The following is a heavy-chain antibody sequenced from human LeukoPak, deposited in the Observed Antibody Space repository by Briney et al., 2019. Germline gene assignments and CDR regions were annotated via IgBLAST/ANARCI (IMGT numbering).Heavy chain of an antibody. CDR3: ARDVMSDGYNQGGPFDY. CDR2: IRYDGSNK. CDR1: GFTFSSYG. J-gene: IGHJ4*02. D-gene: IGHD5-24*01. Sequence: GGSLRLSCAASGFTFSSYGMHWVRQAPGKGLEWVAFIRYDGSNKYYADSVKGRFTISRDNSKNTLYLQMNSLRAEDTAVYYCARDVMSDGYNQGGPFDYWSQGTLVTVSS. V-gene: IGHV3-30*02.